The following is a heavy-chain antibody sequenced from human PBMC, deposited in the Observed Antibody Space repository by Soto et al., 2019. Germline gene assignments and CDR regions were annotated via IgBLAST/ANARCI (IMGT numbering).Heavy chain of an antibody. Sequence: PGESLRISCKGSGYSFTSYWISWVRQMPAEGLEWMGRIDPSDSYTNYSPSFQGHVTISADKSISTAYLQWSSLKASDTAMYYCARLVSADSKDDYGEPEDDYWGQGTLVTVSS. D-gene: IGHD4-17*01. J-gene: IGHJ4*02. CDR1: GYSFTSYW. V-gene: IGHV5-10-1*01. CDR3: ARLVSADSKDDYGEPEDDY. CDR2: IDPSDSYT.